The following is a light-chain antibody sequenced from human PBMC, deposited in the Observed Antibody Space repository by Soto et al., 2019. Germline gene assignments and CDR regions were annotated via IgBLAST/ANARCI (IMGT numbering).Light chain of an antibody. Sequence: QSVLTQPASVSGSPGQSITISCTGSTSDVGSYGPVSWYQQHPGQVPKLIIYEGNRRPSGVSSRFSGSKSGNTASLTISGLQAEDEAEYYCCSYVGARTYVFGTGTKVTVL. J-gene: IGLJ1*01. V-gene: IGLV2-23*01. CDR1: TSDVGSYGP. CDR3: CSYVGARTYV. CDR2: EGN.